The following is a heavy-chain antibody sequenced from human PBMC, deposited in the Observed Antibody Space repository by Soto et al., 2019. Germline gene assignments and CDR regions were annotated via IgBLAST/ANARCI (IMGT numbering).Heavy chain of an antibody. Sequence: QVQLVESGGGVVQPGRSLRLSCAASGFTFSSYAMHWVRQAPGKGLEWVAVISYDGSNKYYADSVKGRFTISRDNSKNSLYLQMNSLRAEDTAVYYWARAPDCSGGSCYSYYCFYGMDVWGQGTTVTVSS. CDR3: ARAPDCSGGSCYSYYCFYGMDV. J-gene: IGHJ6*02. CDR2: ISYDGSNK. CDR1: GFTFSSYA. D-gene: IGHD2-15*01. V-gene: IGHV3-30-3*01.